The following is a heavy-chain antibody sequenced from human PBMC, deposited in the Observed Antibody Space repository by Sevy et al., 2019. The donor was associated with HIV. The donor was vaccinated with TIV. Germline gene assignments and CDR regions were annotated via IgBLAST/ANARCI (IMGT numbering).Heavy chain of an antibody. D-gene: IGHD1-26*01. Sequence: GSLRLSCAASGITFSNGWMSWIRQAPGKGLEWVGRIKSKTYGGTADYAAPVKDRFTISRDDSKNTLYLQMNSLKTEDTAVYFCSTRGGFWGQGTVVTVSS. J-gene: IGHJ4*02. CDR3: STRGGF. CDR2: IKSKTYGGTA. V-gene: IGHV3-15*01. CDR1: GITFSNGW.